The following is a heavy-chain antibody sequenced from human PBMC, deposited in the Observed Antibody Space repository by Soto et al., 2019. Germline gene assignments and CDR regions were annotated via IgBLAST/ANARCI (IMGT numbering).Heavy chain of an antibody. CDR2: ISAYNGNT. CDR1: GYTFTSYG. J-gene: IGHJ4*02. D-gene: IGHD6-13*01. V-gene: IGHV1-18*01. Sequence: QVQLVQSGAEVKKPGASVKVSCKASGYTFTSYGISWVRQAPGQGLEWMGWISAYNGNTNYAQKLQGRVTMTTDTSESTAYMELRSLISDDTAMYDRASGTPPEDYWGQGPLVTVSS. CDR3: ASGTPPEDY.